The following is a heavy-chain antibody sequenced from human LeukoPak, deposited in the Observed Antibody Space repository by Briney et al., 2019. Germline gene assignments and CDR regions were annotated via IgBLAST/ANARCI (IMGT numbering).Heavy chain of an antibody. D-gene: IGHD2-2*02. CDR2: IIPILGIA. V-gene: IGHV1-69*04. CDR1: GGTFTSYA. J-gene: IGHJ6*02. CDR3: AGLGYCSSTSCYTRYCYYGMDV. Sequence: ASVKVSCKASGGTFTSYAISWVRQAPGQGLEWMGRIIPILGIANYAQKFKGRVTITADKSTSTAYTELSSLRSEDTAVYYCAGLGYCSSTSCYTRYCYYGMDVWGQGTTVTVSS.